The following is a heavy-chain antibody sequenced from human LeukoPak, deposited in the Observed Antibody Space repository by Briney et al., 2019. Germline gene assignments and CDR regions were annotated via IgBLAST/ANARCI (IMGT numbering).Heavy chain of an antibody. CDR2: ISTSSGYI. V-gene: IGHV3-21*04. CDR3: AKVASTVTSHFDY. CDR1: RFNFNSFV. D-gene: IGHD4-17*01. Sequence: PGGSLRLSCAASRFNFNSFVMGWVRQPPGKGLEWVSSISTSSGYIFYADSLKGRVTISRDNAKNSLYLQMNSLRAEDTAVYYCAKVASTVTSHFDYWGQGTLVTVSS. J-gene: IGHJ4*02.